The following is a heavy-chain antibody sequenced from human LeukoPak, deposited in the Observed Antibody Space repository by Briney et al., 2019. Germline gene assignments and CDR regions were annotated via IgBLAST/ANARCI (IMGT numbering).Heavy chain of an antibody. V-gene: IGHV3-21*01. CDR2: ISSSSSYI. Sequence: PGGSLRLSCAASGFTFSSYSMNWVRQAPGKGLEWVSSISSSSSYIYYADSVRGRFTISRDNAKNSLYLQMNSLRAEDTAVYYCARDGGTYSGYDPSTGYYYYGMDVWGQGTTVTVSS. CDR3: ARDGGTYSGYDPSTGYYYYGMDV. D-gene: IGHD5-12*01. J-gene: IGHJ6*02. CDR1: GFTFSSYS.